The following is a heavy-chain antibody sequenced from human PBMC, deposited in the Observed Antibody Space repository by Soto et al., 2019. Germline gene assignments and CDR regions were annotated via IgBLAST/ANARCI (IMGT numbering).Heavy chain of an antibody. D-gene: IGHD2-8*01. CDR3: AREGLLMVYVIPEYFQH. CDR1: GYTFTSYG. Sequence: QVQLVQSGAEVKKPGASVKVSCKASGYTFTSYGISWVRQAPGQGLEWMGWISAYNGNTNYAQKLQGRVTMTTDTSTSTAYMELRSLRSDDTDVYYCAREGLLMVYVIPEYFQHWGQGTLVTVSS. J-gene: IGHJ1*01. V-gene: IGHV1-18*01. CDR2: ISAYNGNT.